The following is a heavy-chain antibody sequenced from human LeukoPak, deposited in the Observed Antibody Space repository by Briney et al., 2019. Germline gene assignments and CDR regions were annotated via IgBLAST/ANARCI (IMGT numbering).Heavy chain of an antibody. V-gene: IGHV1-2*02. CDR1: GYTCTGYY. CDR3: ARGSFWGGYAWDYYGMDV. CDR2: INPNSGGT. D-gene: IGHD3-3*01. J-gene: IGHJ6*02. Sequence: ASVMVSCKAPGYTCTGYYMHWVRQAPGQGLEWMGWINPNSGGTNYAQTFQGRVTMTRDTSISTAYMELSRLRSDDTAVYYWARGSFWGGYAWDYYGMDVWGQGTTVTVSS.